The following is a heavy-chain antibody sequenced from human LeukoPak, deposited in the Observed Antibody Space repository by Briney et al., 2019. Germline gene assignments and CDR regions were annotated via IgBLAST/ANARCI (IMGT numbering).Heavy chain of an antibody. J-gene: IGHJ4*02. CDR1: GGSFSGYY. Sequence: SETLSLTCAVYGGSFSGYYWSWIRQPPGKGLEWIGEINHSGSTNYNPSLKSRVTISVDTSKNQFSLKLSSVTAADTAVYYCASGLRYFDWLPLLDYWGQGTLVTVSS. D-gene: IGHD3-9*01. CDR3: ASGLRYFDWLPLLDY. CDR2: INHSGST. V-gene: IGHV4-34*01.